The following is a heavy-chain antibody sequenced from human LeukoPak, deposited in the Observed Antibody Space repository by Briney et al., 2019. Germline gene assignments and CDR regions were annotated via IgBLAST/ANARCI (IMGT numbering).Heavy chain of an antibody. CDR3: AVRGYCTNGVCSDAFDI. Sequence: PSETLSLTCTVSGGSISSYYWSWIRQPAGKGLEWIGRIYTSGSTNYNPSLKSRVTMSVDTSKNQFSLKLSSVTAADTAVYYCAVRGYCTNGVCSDAFDIWGQGTMVTVSS. V-gene: IGHV4-4*07. CDR2: IYTSGST. J-gene: IGHJ3*02. CDR1: GGSISSYY. D-gene: IGHD2-8*01.